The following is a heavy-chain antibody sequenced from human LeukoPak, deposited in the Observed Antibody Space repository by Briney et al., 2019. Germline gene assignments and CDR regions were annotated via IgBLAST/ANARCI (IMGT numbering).Heavy chain of an antibody. D-gene: IGHD2-15*01. CDR1: GYSFTSYW. CDR2: IYPGDSDT. J-gene: IGHJ4*02. CDR3: ARGTKYCSGGSCYFGY. V-gene: IGHV5-51*03. Sequence: GESLKISCKGSGYSFTSYWIGWVRQMPGKGLEWMGIIYPGDSDTRYSPSFQGQVTISADKSISTAYLQWSSLKASDTAMYYCARGTKYCSGGSCYFGYWGQGTLVTVSS.